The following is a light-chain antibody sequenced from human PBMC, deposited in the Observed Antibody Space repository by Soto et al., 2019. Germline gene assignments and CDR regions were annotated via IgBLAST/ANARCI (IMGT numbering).Light chain of an antibody. V-gene: IGKV3-15*01. CDR2: GAS. CDR1: QSIRSN. J-gene: IGKJ1*01. Sequence: DIVMTQSPDTPSVSQGEGATLSCGVSQSIRSNLAWYQQRPGQAPRLLMYGASTRADGIPARFTGSGSGTEFTLTSSSLQSEEFAVYYCQRYHIWPPWTSGQGTKVEIK. CDR3: QRYHIWPPWT.